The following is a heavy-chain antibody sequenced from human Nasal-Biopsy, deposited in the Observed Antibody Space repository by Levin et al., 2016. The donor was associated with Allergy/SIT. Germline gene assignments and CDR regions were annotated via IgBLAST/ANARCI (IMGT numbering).Heavy chain of an antibody. Sequence: GESLKISCAASGFTFSDYYMNWIRQAPGKGLEWVSYISNGGSAIYYADSVRGRFTISRDDAKNSLFLQMDSLTDEDTAVYYCARYDKSSWSTFDYWGPGNPGHRLP. CDR2: ISNGGSAI. V-gene: IGHV3-11*01. CDR3: ARYDKSSWSTFDY. CDR1: GFTFSDYY. J-gene: IGHJ4*02. D-gene: IGHD3-22*01.